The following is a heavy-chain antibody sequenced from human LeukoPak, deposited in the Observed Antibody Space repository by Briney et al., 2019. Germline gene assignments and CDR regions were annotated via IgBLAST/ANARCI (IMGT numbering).Heavy chain of an antibody. J-gene: IGHJ5*02. CDR1: GFTFSNFA. Sequence: GGSLRLSCAASGFTFSNFAMHWVRQAPGRGLEWVAIISYDGSNKYYADSVKGRFTISRDNGKNSLYLQMNSLRVEDTAIYYCARVISWGWFEPWGQETLVTVSS. V-gene: IGHV3-30*04. D-gene: IGHD7-27*01. CDR3: ARVISWGWFEP. CDR2: ISYDGSNK.